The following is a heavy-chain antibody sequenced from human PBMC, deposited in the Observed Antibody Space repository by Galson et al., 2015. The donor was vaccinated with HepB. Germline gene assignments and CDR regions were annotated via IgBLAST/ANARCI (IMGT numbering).Heavy chain of an antibody. Sequence: SLRLSCAASGFTFGSYAMSWVRQAPGKGLEWVSVISANGGHTYYADSVKDRFTVSRDNFKNTLYLQMYSLRAEDAALYYCAKDRSTTSYDAFDIWGQGTLVTVSS. V-gene: IGHV3-23*01. D-gene: IGHD2-2*01. CDR1: GFTFGSYA. J-gene: IGHJ3*02. CDR3: AKDRSTTSYDAFDI. CDR2: ISANGGHT.